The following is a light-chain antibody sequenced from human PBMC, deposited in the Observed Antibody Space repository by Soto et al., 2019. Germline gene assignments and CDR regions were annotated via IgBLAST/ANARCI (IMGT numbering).Light chain of an antibody. Sequence: EILMTQSPATLSVSPGERATLSCRASQSVSSNLAWYQQKPGQAPRLLIYGASSRATGIPDRFSGRGSGTDFTLTISRLEPEDFAVYYCQQYGSSPWAFGPGTKVDIK. CDR3: QQYGSSPWA. V-gene: IGKV3-20*01. CDR2: GAS. CDR1: QSVSSN. J-gene: IGKJ1*01.